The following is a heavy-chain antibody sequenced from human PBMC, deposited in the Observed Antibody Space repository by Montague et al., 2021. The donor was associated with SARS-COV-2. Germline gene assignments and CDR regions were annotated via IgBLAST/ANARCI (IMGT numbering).Heavy chain of an antibody. CDR2: IKQDAGEK. Sequence: SLRLSCAASGFAFGNFWMSWIRQAPGKGLEWVANIKQDAGEKYYGESVQGRFTISRDNDKKSLYLQMNSLRVEDTAVYRCANLVVVTAGDDFEIWGQGTMVTVSS. D-gene: IGHD2-21*02. CDR3: ANLVVVTAGDDFEI. V-gene: IGHV3-7*01. CDR1: GFAFGNFW. J-gene: IGHJ3*02.